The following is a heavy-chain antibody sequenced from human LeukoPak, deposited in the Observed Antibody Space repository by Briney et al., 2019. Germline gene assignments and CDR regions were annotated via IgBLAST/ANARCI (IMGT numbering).Heavy chain of an antibody. V-gene: IGHV3-23*01. Sequence: GGSLRLSCAASGFTFSSYAMSWVRQAPGKGLEWVSAISGSGGSTYYADSVKGRFTISRDDSKNTLYLQMNSLRAEDTAVYYCAKDRPSGRYRSSDYWGQRTLVTVSS. D-gene: IGHD6-19*01. CDR3: AKDRPSGRYRSSDY. J-gene: IGHJ4*02. CDR2: ISGSGGST. CDR1: GFTFSSYA.